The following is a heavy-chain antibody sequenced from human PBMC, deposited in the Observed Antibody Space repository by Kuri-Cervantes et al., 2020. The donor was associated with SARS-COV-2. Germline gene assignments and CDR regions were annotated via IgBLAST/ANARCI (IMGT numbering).Heavy chain of an antibody. CDR2: IYPGDSYT. CDR1: GYSFTSYW. J-gene: IGHJ4*02. CDR3: ARRHVDTAMVTTYDDY. D-gene: IGHD5-18*01. V-gene: IGHV5-51*01. Sequence: GESLKISCKGSGYSFTSYWIGWVRQMPGKGLEWMGIIYPGDSYTNYSPSFQGHVTISADKSISTAYLQWSSLKASDTAMYYCARRHVDTAMVTTYDDYWGQGTLVTVSS.